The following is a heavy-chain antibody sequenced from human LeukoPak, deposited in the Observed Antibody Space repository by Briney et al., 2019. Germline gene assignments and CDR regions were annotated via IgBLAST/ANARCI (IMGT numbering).Heavy chain of an antibody. CDR3: AKDMDVEAAGFSFDY. D-gene: IGHD6-13*01. CDR1: GFTFSSFG. Sequence: HPGRSLRLSCAASGFTFSSFGMHWVRQAPGKGLEWVSIISYDGINKYFSDSVKGRFTIFRDNSKNTLYLQMNSLRREDTAVYYCAKDMDVEAAGFSFDYWGQGTLVTVSS. V-gene: IGHV3-30*18. J-gene: IGHJ4*02. CDR2: ISYDGINK.